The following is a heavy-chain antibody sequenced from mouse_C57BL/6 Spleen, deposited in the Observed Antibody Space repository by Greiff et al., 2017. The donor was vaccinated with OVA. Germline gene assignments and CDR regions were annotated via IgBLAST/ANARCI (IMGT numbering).Heavy chain of an antibody. J-gene: IGHJ4*01. D-gene: IGHD2-3*01. V-gene: IGHV1-62-2*01. CDR3: ARHVCCYYSYSAIDY. CDR2: FYPGSGSI. Sequence: QVHVKQSGAELVKPGASVKLSCKASGYTFTEYTIHWVKQRSGQGLEWIGWFYPGSGSIKYNEKFKDKATLTADKSSSTVYMELSRLTSEDSAVSFCARHVCCYYSYSAIDYWGQGTSVTVSS. CDR1: GYTFTEYT.